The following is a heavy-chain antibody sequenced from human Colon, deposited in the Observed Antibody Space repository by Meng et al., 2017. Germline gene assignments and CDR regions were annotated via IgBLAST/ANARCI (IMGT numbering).Heavy chain of an antibody. J-gene: IGHJ4*02. Sequence: QVQLMHSGAEVKTPGSSVRVSCKASGGSFDNYAISWVRQAPGQGLERVGGIIPGVGTTNYAQRFQGRVTITMDRSAGTVFMQLNSLRFEDTAVYYCARDRRNYYLDLWGQGTLVTVSS. CDR3: ARDRRNYYLDL. V-gene: IGHV1-69*05. CDR1: GGSFDNYA. CDR2: IIPGVGTT. D-gene: IGHD6-6*01.